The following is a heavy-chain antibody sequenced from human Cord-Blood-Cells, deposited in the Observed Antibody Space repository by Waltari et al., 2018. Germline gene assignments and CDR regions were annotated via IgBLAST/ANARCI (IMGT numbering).Heavy chain of an antibody. CDR1: GDSSSTNSAP. CDR3: ARSWQGSKDAFDI. Sequence: QVQPQQSGPGQVKPSQTLPLTCAISGDSSSTNSAPWNSITQSPSGGLEWLGRTYYRSKWYNDYAVSVKSRITITPDTSKNQFSLQLNSVTPEDTAVYYCARSWQGSKDAFDIWGQGTMVTVSS. CDR2: TYYRSKWYN. D-gene: IGHD5-12*01. V-gene: IGHV6-1*01. J-gene: IGHJ3*02.